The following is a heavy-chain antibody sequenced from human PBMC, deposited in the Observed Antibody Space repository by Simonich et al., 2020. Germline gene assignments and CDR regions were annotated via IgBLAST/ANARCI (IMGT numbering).Heavy chain of an antibody. Sequence: QLQLQESGPGLVKPSETLSLTCTVSGGSISSSSYYLGWIRQPPGKGLEWIGSIYYRWSNYYNPSLKSRVTISVDTSKNQFSLKLSSVTAADTAVYYCARQRVLMVYAIDYWGQGTLVTVSS. CDR1: GGSISSSSYY. CDR2: IYYRWSN. CDR3: ARQRVLMVYAIDY. J-gene: IGHJ4*02. D-gene: IGHD2-8*01. V-gene: IGHV4-39*01.